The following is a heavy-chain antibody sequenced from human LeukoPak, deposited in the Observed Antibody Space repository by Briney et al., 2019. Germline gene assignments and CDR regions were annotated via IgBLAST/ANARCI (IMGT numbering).Heavy chain of an antibody. V-gene: IGHV1-18*01. J-gene: IGHJ4*02. Sequence: ASVKVSCKASGYTFTSYGISWVRQAPGQGLEWMGWISAYNGNTNYAQKLQGRVTMTTDTSTSTAYMELRSLRSDGTAVYYCARDGQTFRSGSYSDPFDYWGQGTLVTVSS. D-gene: IGHD1-26*01. CDR3: ARDGQTFRSGSYSDPFDY. CDR1: GYTFTSYG. CDR2: ISAYNGNT.